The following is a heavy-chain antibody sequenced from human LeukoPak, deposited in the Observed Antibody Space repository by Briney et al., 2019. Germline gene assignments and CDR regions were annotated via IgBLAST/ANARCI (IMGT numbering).Heavy chain of an antibody. J-gene: IGHJ4*02. V-gene: IGHV1-24*01. D-gene: IGHD6-13*01. CDR2: FDPEDGES. CDR1: GYTLTELS. Sequence: GASVKVSCKVSGYTLTELSMHWVRQAPGKGLEWMGGFDPEDGESIYAQKFQGRVTMTEDTSTDTAYMELSSLRSEDTAVYYCATGRYSSSWYGLDYWGQGTLVTVSS. CDR3: ATGRYSSSWYGLDY.